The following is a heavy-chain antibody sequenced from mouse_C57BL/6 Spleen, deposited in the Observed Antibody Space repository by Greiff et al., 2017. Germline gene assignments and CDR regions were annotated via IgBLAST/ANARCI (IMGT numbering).Heavy chain of an antibody. CDR1: GFTFSSYG. D-gene: IGHD2-1*01. CDR3: ARLDLLPAMDY. Sequence: EVHLVESGGDLVKPGGSLKLSCAASGFTFSSYGMSWVRQTPDKRLEWVATISSGGSYTYYPDSVKGRFTISRDNAKNTLYLQMSSLKSEDTAMYYCARLDLLPAMDYWGQGTSVTVSS. V-gene: IGHV5-6*01. CDR2: ISSGGSYT. J-gene: IGHJ4*01.